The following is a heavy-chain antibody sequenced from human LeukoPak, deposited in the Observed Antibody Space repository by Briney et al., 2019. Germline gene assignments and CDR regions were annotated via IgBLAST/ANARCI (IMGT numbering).Heavy chain of an antibody. J-gene: IGHJ6*02. CDR3: ARAEESLGYCSSTSCPIQPNYYYYGMDV. CDR2: ISSSSSTI. Sequence: GGSLRLSCAASGFTFSSYSMNWVRQAPGKGLEWVSYISSSSSTIYYADSVKGRFTISRDNAKNTLYLQMGSLRAEDMAVYYCARAEESLGYCSSTSCPIQPNYYYYGMDVWGQGTTVTVSS. D-gene: IGHD2-2*01. CDR1: GFTFSSYS. V-gene: IGHV3-48*01.